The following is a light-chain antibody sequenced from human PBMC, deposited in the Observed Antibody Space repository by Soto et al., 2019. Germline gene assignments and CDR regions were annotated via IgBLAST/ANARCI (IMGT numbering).Light chain of an antibody. V-gene: IGKV3-11*01. CDR2: DAS. J-gene: IGKJ4*01. Sequence: EIVLTQSPATLSLSPGERAALSCRASQSVSSYLAWYQQKPGQAPRLLIYDASKRATGIPARFSGSGSGPDFPLTISSLEPEDFAVYFCQQRSNWPSTFGGGTKVEI. CDR3: QQRSNWPST. CDR1: QSVSSY.